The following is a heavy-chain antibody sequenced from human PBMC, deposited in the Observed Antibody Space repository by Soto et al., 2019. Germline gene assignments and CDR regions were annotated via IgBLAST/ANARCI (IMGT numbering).Heavy chain of an antibody. D-gene: IGHD3-22*01. V-gene: IGHV4-59*01. CDR1: GGSISSYY. J-gene: IGHJ4*02. Sequence: TSETLSLTCTVSGGSISSYYWSWIRQPPGKGLEWIGYMYYSGSTNYNPSLKSRVTISVDTSKNQFSLKLSSVTAADTAVYYCGGKNYDSSGYFDYWGQGTLVTVSS. CDR2: MYYSGST. CDR3: GGKNYDSSGYFDY.